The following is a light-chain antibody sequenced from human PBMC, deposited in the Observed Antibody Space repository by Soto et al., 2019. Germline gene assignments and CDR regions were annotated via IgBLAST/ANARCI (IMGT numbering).Light chain of an antibody. CDR1: NSDVGNYNL. V-gene: IGLV2-23*01. CDR2: EGS. J-gene: IGLJ2*01. Sequence: QSALTQPASVSGSPGQSITISCTGTNSDVGNYNLVSWYQQHPGKAPKVMIFEGSRRPSGVSNRFSGSKSGNTASLAISGLQAEDEADYYCCSYAGSSTYVVFGGGTKVTVL. CDR3: CSYAGSSTYVV.